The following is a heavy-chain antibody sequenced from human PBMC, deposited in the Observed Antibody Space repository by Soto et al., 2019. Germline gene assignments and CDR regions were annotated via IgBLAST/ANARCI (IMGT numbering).Heavy chain of an antibody. Sequence: QVQLVQSVAEVKKPGSSVKVSCKASGGTFSSYAISWVRQAPGQGLEWMGGIIPIFGTANYAQKFQGRVTITADESTSTAYRELGSRRSEDTAVYYCAKPPYSSSYIPYYSGMDVWGQGTPVTVSS. CDR2: IIPIFGTA. D-gene: IGHD6-6*01. J-gene: IGHJ6*02. CDR3: AKPPYSSSYIPYYSGMDV. V-gene: IGHV1-69*01. CDR1: GGTFSSYA.